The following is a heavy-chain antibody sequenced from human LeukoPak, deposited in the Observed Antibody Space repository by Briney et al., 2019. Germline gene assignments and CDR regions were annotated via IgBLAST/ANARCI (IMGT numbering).Heavy chain of an antibody. V-gene: IGHV3-74*01. CDR3: ARDSTYGCFDY. CDR1: GFTFSTSW. CDR2: INSDGSST. Sequence: PGGSLRLSCAASGFTFSTSWMHWVRQAPGKGLVCVSHINSDGSSTSYADSVKGRFTISRDNAKNTLYLQMSSLRAEDTAVYYCARDSTYGCFDYWGQGTLVTVSS. D-gene: IGHD3-10*01. J-gene: IGHJ4*02.